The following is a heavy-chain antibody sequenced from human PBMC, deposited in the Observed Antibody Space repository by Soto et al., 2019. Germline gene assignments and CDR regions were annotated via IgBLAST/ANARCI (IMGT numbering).Heavy chain of an antibody. Sequence: SVKVSCKASGGTFSSYAISWVRQAPGQGLEWMGGIIPIFGTANNAQKFQGRVTITADKSTSTAYMELSSLRSEDTAVYYCARGVGYCSGGSCYPGFYYGMDVWGQGTTVTVSS. CDR3: ARGVGYCSGGSCYPGFYYGMDV. J-gene: IGHJ6*02. CDR2: IIPIFGTA. CDR1: GGTFSSYA. D-gene: IGHD2-15*01. V-gene: IGHV1-69*06.